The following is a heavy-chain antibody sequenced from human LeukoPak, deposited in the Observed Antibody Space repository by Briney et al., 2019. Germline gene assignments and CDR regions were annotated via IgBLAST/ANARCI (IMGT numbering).Heavy chain of an antibody. Sequence: SQTLSLTCTVSGGSISSGSYYWSWIRQPAGKGLEWIGRIYTSGSTNYNPSLKSRLTISVDTSKNQFSLKLSSVTAADTAVYYCARDSGRYCSGGSCYRYYYMDVWGKGTTVTVSS. V-gene: IGHV4-61*02. D-gene: IGHD2-15*01. CDR2: IYTSGST. CDR1: GGSISSGSYY. J-gene: IGHJ6*03. CDR3: ARDSGRYCSGGSCYRYYYMDV.